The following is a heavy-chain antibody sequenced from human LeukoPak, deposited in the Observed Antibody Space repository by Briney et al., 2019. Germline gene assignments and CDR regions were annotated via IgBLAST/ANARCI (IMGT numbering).Heavy chain of an antibody. CDR2: IYTTGST. J-gene: IGHJ4*02. CDR1: GSSISNYY. CDR3: ARHEGLARPFDY. D-gene: IGHD6-19*01. V-gene: IGHV4-59*08. Sequence: SENLSLTCSVSGSSISNYYWSWIRQSPGKGLEWIGYIYTTGSTDYNPSLKSRVTISVETSKNQFSLRLSPVTAADTAVYFCARHEGLARPFDYWGQGTLVPVSS.